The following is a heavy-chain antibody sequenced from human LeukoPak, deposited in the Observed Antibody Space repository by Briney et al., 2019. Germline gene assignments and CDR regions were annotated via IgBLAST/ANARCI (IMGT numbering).Heavy chain of an antibody. Sequence: GRSLRLSCAASGFTFYDYAMHWVRHAPGKGLEWVSGISWNSGSIVYADSVKGRFTISRDNAKTSLYLQMNSLRAEDTALYYCAKDLFPSLLWSYNWFDPWGQGTLVTVSS. CDR1: GFTFYDYA. CDR2: ISWNSGSI. CDR3: AKDLFPSLLWSYNWFDP. V-gene: IGHV3-9*01. D-gene: IGHD3-10*01. J-gene: IGHJ5*02.